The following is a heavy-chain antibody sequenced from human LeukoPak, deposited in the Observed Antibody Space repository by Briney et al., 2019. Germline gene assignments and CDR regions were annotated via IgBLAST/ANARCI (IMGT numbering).Heavy chain of an antibody. CDR3: AKEPCSGGSCDTSS. CDR2: ISGGST. J-gene: IGHJ5*02. D-gene: IGHD2-15*01. V-gene: IGHV3-38-3*01. CDR1: GFTVSSNE. Sequence: GGSLRLSCAASGFTVSSNEMSWVRQAPGKGLEWVSSISGGSTYYADSRKGRFTISRDNSKNTLYLQMNSLRAEDTAVYYCAKEPCSGGSCDTSSWGQGTLVTVSS.